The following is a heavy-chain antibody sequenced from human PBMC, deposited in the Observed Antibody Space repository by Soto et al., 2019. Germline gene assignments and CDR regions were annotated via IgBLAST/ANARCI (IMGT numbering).Heavy chain of an antibody. V-gene: IGHV3-23*01. Sequence: PGGSLRLSCAASVFTFSSYAMSWVRQAPGKGLEWVSAISGSGGSTYYADSVKGRFTISRDNSKNTLYLQMNSLRAEDTAVYYCAKVPDCVITFGGVIVIPPTFDYWGQGTLVTVSS. CDR1: VFTFSSYA. CDR2: ISGSGGST. D-gene: IGHD3-16*02. J-gene: IGHJ4*02. CDR3: AKVPDCVITFGGVIVIPPTFDY.